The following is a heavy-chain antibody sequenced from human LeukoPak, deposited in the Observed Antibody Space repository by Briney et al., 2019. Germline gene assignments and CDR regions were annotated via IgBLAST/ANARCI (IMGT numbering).Heavy chain of an antibody. J-gene: IGHJ4*02. Sequence: SETLSLTCSVSGFSINSNYYWGWIRQPPGKGLEWIGSIHRDGSVYYNPSLNSRVTVSMDTAKNQFSLKLSSVTAADTALYFCARHDQWLVRFYYWGRGTLVTVSS. CDR1: GFSINSNYY. CDR2: IHRDGSV. CDR3: ARHDQWLVRFYY. D-gene: IGHD6-19*01. V-gene: IGHV4-38-2*02.